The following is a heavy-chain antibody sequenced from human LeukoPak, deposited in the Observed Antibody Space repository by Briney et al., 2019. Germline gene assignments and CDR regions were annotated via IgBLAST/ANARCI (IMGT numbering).Heavy chain of an antibody. CDR3: ATDLGGYAMDV. J-gene: IGHJ6*02. CDR2: VYYSGST. D-gene: IGHD7-27*01. V-gene: IGHV4-39*07. Sequence: SETLSLTCSVSGGSIRSSNYYWGWIRQPPGKGLEWIGSVYYSGSTYYSPSLKSRVTISVDTSKNQFSLKVRSVTAADTAVYYCATDLGGYAMDVWGQGTTVTVSS. CDR1: GGSIRSSNYY.